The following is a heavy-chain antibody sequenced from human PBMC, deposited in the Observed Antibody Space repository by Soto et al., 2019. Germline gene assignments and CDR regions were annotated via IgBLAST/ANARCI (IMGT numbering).Heavy chain of an antibody. CDR3: VRGPYNYNSRYFDY. CDR1: GGSFSGYF. V-gene: IGHV4-34*01. D-gene: IGHD1-1*01. Sequence: STPLSLPCTVSGGSFSGYFWTWIRQPPGKGLEWLAEINHSGITNYNPSVESRVSMSVDTSKKQFSLRLYSVTAADTAVYYCVRGPYNYNSRYFDYWGQGTLVTVSS. CDR2: INHSGIT. J-gene: IGHJ4*02.